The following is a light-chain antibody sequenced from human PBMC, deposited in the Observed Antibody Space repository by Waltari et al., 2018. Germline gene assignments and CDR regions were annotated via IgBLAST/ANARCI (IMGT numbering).Light chain of an antibody. CDR2: DVN. V-gene: IGLV2-14*03. J-gene: IGLJ2*01. CDR1: RSDSGGYAY. Sequence: SALTQPDSVSGSPGQSITIPCRGIRSDSGGYAYVPWYQQHPGKAPKVLIYDVNNRPSGVSHRFSGSKSGSSASLTISGLQAEDEADYYCSSFTSSTTGIFGGGTKVTVL. CDR3: SSFTSSTTGI.